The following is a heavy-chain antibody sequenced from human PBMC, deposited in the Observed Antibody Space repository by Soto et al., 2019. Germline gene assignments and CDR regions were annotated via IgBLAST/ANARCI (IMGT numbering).Heavy chain of an antibody. CDR2: IHQSGTTT. V-gene: IGHV4-4*02. D-gene: IGHD3-22*01. J-gene: IGHJ4*02. CDR3: AGVETYYYDSSGYHSTFFFDY. Sequence: SETLSLTCGVSGGSTDTSNWWSWVRQPPGKGLEWIGEIHQSGTTTNYNPSLKSRVTISVDKPRNQFSLKLRSVTAADTAVYYCAGVETYYYDSSGYHSTFFFDYWGRGTLVTVSS. CDR1: GGSTDTSNW.